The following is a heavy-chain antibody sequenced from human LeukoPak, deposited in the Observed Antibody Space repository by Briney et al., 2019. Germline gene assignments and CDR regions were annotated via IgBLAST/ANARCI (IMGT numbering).Heavy chain of an antibody. Sequence: EASVKVSCKASGYTFTGYYMHWVRQAPGQGLEWMGWINPNSGGTNYAQKFQGRVTMTRDTSISTAYMELSRLRSDDTAVYYCAREDRKYYDFPYFDYWGQGTLVTVSS. J-gene: IGHJ4*02. CDR2: INPNSGGT. CDR1: GYTFTGYY. V-gene: IGHV1-2*02. CDR3: AREDRKYYDFPYFDY. D-gene: IGHD3-3*01.